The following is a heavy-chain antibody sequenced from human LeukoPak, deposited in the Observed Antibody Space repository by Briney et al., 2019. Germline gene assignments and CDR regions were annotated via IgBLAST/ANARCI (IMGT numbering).Heavy chain of an antibody. V-gene: IGHV4-34*01. CDR2: INHSGST. CDR1: GGSFSGYC. J-gene: IGHJ4*02. CDR3: ARPTRRGSYYDY. Sequence: SETLSLTCAVYGGSFSGYCWSWIRQPPGKGLEWIGEINHSGSTNYNPSLKSRVTISVDTSKNQFSLKLSSVTAADTAVYYCARPTRRGSYYDYWGQGTLVTVSS. D-gene: IGHD3-16*01.